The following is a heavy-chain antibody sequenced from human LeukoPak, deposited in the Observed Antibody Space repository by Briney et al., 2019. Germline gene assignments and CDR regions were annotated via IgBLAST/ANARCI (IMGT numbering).Heavy chain of an antibody. V-gene: IGHV4-39*07. J-gene: IGHJ5*02. CDR3: ARVGYCSSTSCHHPVAWFDP. CDR1: GGSISSSSYS. CDR2: IYYSGST. Sequence: SSETLSLTCTVSGGSISSSSYSWGWIRQPPGKGLEWIGSIYYSGSTYYNPSLKSRVTISVDTSKNQFSLKLSSVTAADTAVYYCARVGYCSSTSCHHPVAWFDPWGQGTLVTVSS. D-gene: IGHD2-2*01.